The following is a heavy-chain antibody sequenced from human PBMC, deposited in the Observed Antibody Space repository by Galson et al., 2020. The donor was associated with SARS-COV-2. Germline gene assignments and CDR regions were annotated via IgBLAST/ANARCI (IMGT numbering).Heavy chain of an antibody. Sequence: TGGSLRLSCAASGFTFSSYGMHWVRQAPGKGLEWVAVISYDGSNKYYADSVKGRFTISRDNSKNTLYLQMNSLRAEDTAVYYCAGGDSRPREDYGMNVWGQGTTVTVSS. CDR1: GFTFSSYG. V-gene: IGHV3-30*03. CDR2: ISYDGSNK. J-gene: IGHJ6*02. CDR3: AGGDSRPREDYGMNV. D-gene: IGHD6-13*01.